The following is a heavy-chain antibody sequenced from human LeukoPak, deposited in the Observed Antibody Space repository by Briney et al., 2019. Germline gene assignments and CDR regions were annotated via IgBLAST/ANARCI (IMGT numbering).Heavy chain of an antibody. CDR1: GFTFSKNA. CDR2: IGATGSTT. V-gene: IGHV3-23*01. D-gene: IGHD2/OR15-2a*01. CDR3: AKVFSTYYFDS. J-gene: IGHJ4*02. Sequence: GGSLRLSCTGSGFTFSKNAMRWLRQAPGKGLEWVAAIGATGSTTYYADSVKGRFTISRDNSKNTIYLQMDSVRAEDTAIYYCAKVFSTYYFDSWGQGTLVTVSS.